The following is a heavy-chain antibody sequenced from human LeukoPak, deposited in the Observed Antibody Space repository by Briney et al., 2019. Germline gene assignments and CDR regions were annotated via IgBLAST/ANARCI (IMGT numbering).Heavy chain of an antibody. CDR3: ARARRGYCSGGSCYGYYYYMDV. D-gene: IGHD2-15*01. CDR2: IYTSGST. CDR1: GGSISSYY. V-gene: IGHV4-4*07. J-gene: IGHJ6*03. Sequence: SETLSLTCTVSGGSISSYYWSWIRQPAGKGLEWIGRIYTSGSTNYNPSLKSRVTISVDTSKNQFSLKLSSVTAADTAVYYCARARRGYCSGGSCYGYYYYMDVWGKGTTVTVSS.